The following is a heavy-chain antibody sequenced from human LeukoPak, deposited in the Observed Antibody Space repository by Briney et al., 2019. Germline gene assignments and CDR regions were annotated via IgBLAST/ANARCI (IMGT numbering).Heavy chain of an antibody. Sequence: GGSLRLSCAASGFIFENYWMNWVRQAPGKGLEWVSVIYSGGSTYYADSVKGRFTISRDNSKNTLYLQMNSLRAEDTAVYYCARENYYGSGSFHWGQGTLVTVSS. CDR3: ARENYYGSGSFH. D-gene: IGHD3-10*01. CDR2: IYSGGST. V-gene: IGHV3-66*01. CDR1: GFIFENYW. J-gene: IGHJ4*02.